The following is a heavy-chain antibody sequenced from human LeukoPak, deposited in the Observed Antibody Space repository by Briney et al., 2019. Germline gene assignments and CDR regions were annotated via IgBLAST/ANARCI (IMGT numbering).Heavy chain of an antibody. CDR1: GGTFSSYA. CDR3: ARGGSCYGYYYYYYMDV. CDR2: IIPIFGTA. Sequence: GASVKVSCKASGGTFSSYAISWVRQAPGQGLEWMGGIIPIFGTANYAQKFQGRVTITADESTSTAYMELSSLRSEDTAVYYCARGGSCYGYYYYYYMDVWGKGTTVTVSS. J-gene: IGHJ6*03. V-gene: IGHV1-69*13. D-gene: IGHD2-15*01.